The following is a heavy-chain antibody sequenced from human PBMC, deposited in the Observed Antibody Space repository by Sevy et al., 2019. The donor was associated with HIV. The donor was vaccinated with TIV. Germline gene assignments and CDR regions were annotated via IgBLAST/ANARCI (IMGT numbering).Heavy chain of an antibody. J-gene: IGHJ5*02. CDR3: TTDGLFAP. CDR2: SKSKTDGGTT. V-gene: IGHV3-15*01. Sequence: GGSLRLSCAASGFTFSIAWMSGVRQVPGKGLEWGGRSKSKTDGGTTDYAAPVKGRFTISRDDSKTTLYLQMNNLKTEDTAVYYCTTDGLFAPWGQGTLVTVSS. CDR1: GFTFSIAW.